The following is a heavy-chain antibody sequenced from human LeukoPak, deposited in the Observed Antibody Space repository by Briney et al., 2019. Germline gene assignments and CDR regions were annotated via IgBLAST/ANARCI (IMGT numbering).Heavy chain of an antibody. CDR3: ARDVWLSSSGRIFDY. D-gene: IGHD6-19*01. CDR2: IIPIFGTA. CDR1: GGTFSSYA. J-gene: IGHJ4*02. Sequence: SVKVSCKASGGTFSSYAISWVRQAPGQGLEWMGGIIPIFGTANYAQRFQGRVTITADKSTSTAYMELSSLRSEDTAVYYCARDVWLSSSGRIFDYWGQGTLVTVSS. V-gene: IGHV1-69*06.